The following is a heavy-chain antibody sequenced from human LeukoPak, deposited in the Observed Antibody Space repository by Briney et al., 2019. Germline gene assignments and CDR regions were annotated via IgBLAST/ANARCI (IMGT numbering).Heavy chain of an antibody. V-gene: IGHV3-33*01. D-gene: IGHD5-18*01. Sequence: GGSLRLSCAASGFAFSNYGMHWVRQAPGKGLEWVAVIWYDGSNEKYADSLKGRFTISRDNSKNRLYLQMTSLRAEDTAVYYCTRDRGGYTYATFDYWGLGPLVTVSS. CDR3: TRDRGGYTYATFDY. CDR1: GFAFSNYG. CDR2: IWYDGSNE. J-gene: IGHJ4*02.